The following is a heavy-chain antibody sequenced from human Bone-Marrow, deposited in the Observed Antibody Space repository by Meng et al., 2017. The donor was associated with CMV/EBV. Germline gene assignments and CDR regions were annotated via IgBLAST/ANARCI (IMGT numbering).Heavy chain of an antibody. V-gene: IGHV1-69*05. CDR2: IIPIFGTA. CDR3: AREGLYYYDSSGYLYFDY. D-gene: IGHD3-22*01. J-gene: IGHJ4*02. Sequence: SVKVSCKASGYTFTSYGISWVRQAPGQGLEWMGGIIPIFGTANYAQKFQGRVTITTDESTSTAYMELSSLRSEDTAVYYCAREGLYYYDSSGYLYFDYWGQGTRVTGSS. CDR1: GYTFTSYG.